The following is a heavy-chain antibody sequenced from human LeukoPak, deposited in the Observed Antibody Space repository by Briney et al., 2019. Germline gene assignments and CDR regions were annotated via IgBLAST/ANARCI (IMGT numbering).Heavy chain of an antibody. D-gene: IGHD6-13*01. V-gene: IGHV4-34*01. CDR1: GGSFSGYY. Sequence: SETLSLTCAVYGGSFSGYYWSWIRQPPGKGLEWIGEINHSGITNYNPSLKGRVTISLDKSKNQFSLRLSSVTAADTAVYYCASALPFQLVHWGQGTLVTMSS. CDR3: ASALPFQLVH. J-gene: IGHJ4*02. CDR2: INHSGIT.